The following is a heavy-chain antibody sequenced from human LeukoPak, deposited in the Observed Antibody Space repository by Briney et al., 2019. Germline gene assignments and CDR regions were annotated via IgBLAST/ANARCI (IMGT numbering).Heavy chain of an antibody. CDR1: GFTFSSYG. CDR2: ISYDVGKK. Sequence: QSGRSLRLSCAASGFTFSSYGMHWVRQAPGKGLEWVAVISYDVGKKYYADSVKGRFTISRDNSKNTLYLQMNSLRAEDTAVYYCAKDDYYDTSGYRDWGQGTLVTVSS. D-gene: IGHD3-22*01. J-gene: IGHJ4*02. V-gene: IGHV3-30*18. CDR3: AKDDYYDTSGYRD.